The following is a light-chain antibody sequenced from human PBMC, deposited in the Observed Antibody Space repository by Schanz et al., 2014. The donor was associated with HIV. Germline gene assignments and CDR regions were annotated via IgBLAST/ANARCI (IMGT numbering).Light chain of an antibody. CDR3: QQYNSYWHT. V-gene: IGKV1-17*01. CDR2: AAS. J-gene: IGKJ2*01. Sequence: DIQMTQSPSTLSASVGDRVTITCRASQSISSYLNWYQQKPGKAPKRLISAASSLQSGVPSRFSGRGSGTEFTLTISSLQPEDFATYYCQQYNSYWHTFGQGTKLEIK. CDR1: QSISSY.